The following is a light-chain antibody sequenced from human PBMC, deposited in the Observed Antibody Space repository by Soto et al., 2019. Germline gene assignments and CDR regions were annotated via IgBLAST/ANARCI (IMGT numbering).Light chain of an antibody. CDR3: YSYTTSSTYV. J-gene: IGLJ1*01. Sequence: QSVLTQPASLSGSPGQSITISCSGTSSDVGGYNYVSWHQQHPGKAPQVMIYDVSNRPSGVSNRFSGSKSGNTASLTISGLQAEDEADYYCYSYTTSSTYVFGDGTKVTVL. CDR1: SSDVGGYNY. V-gene: IGLV2-14*01. CDR2: DVS.